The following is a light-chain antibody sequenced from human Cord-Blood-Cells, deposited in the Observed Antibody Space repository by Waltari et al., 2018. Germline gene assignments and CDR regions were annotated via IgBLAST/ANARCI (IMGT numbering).Light chain of an antibody. CDR1: SSDVGSYNL. Sequence: VSGSPGQSITISCTGTSSDVGSYNLVSWYQQHPGKAPKLMIYEGSKRPSGVSNRFSGSKSRNTASLTISGLQAEDEADYDCCSYAGSSTVYVFGTGTKVTVL. V-gene: IGLV2-23*01. CDR2: EGS. J-gene: IGLJ1*01. CDR3: CSYAGSSTVYV.